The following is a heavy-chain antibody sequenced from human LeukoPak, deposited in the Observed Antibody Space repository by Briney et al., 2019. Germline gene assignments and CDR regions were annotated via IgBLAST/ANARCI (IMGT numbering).Heavy chain of an antibody. Sequence: XLRLSCSVSGSTFSTYVMHWVRQAPGKGLEYVSAISSNGDNTYYADSVKGRFTISRDNSKNTLYLQMSSLRADDTAVYYCVRGTGYWGQGTLVTVSS. CDR1: GSTFSTYV. CDR2: ISSNGDNT. CDR3: VRGTGY. V-gene: IGHV3-64D*06. J-gene: IGHJ4*02.